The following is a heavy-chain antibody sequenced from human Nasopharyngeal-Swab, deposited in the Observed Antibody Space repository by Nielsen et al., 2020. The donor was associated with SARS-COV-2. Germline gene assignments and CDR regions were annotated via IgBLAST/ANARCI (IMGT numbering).Heavy chain of an antibody. J-gene: IGHJ4*02. CDR1: GYTFTSYD. V-gene: IGHV1-8*01. CDR2: MNPNSGNT. CDR3: ASARQTRYYYDSSGSNFDY. Sequence: ASVKVSCKASGYTFTSYDINWVRQATGQGLEWMGRMNPNSGNTGYAQKFQGRVTMTRNTSISTAYMELSSLRSEDTAVYYCASARQTRYYYDSSGSNFDYWGQGTLVTVSS. D-gene: IGHD3-22*01.